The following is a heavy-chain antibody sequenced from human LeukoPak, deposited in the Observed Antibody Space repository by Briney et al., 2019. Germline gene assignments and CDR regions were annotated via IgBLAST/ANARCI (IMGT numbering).Heavy chain of an antibody. D-gene: IGHD6-19*01. J-gene: IGHJ4*02. CDR1: GFTFSSYA. CDR2: IRYDGSNK. Sequence: GGSLRLSCAASGFTFSSYAMSWVRQAPGKGLEWVAFIRYDGSNKYYADSVKGRFTISRDNSKNTLYLQMNSLRAEDTAVYYCAKDLSGWYYFDYWGQGTLVTVSS. CDR3: AKDLSGWYYFDY. V-gene: IGHV3-30*02.